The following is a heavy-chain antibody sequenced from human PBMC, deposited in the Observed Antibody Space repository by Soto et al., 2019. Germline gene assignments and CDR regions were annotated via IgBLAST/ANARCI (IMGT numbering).Heavy chain of an antibody. V-gene: IGHV4-39*01. J-gene: IGHJ4*02. CDR1: GGSISSSSYY. D-gene: IGHD5-12*01. CDR3: ARHGSVWWLRECFDY. Sequence: QLQLQESGPGLVKPSETLSLTCTVSGGSISSSSYYWGWIRQPPGKGLEWIGSIYYSGSTYYNPSLKSRVTISVDTSKNQFSLKLSSVTAADTAVYYCARHGSVWWLRECFDYWGQGTLVTVSS. CDR2: IYYSGST.